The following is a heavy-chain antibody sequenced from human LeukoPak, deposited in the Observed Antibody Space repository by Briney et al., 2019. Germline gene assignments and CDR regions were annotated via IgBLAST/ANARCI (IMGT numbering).Heavy chain of an antibody. D-gene: IGHD3/OR15-3a*01. Sequence: PSETLSLTCTVSGYSISSGYCWGWIRQPPGKGLEWIGNIYHSGNTYYNPSLKSRVTISVDTSKHQFSLKLSSVTAADTAIYYCARQTGSGLFILPGGQGTLVTVSS. CDR3: ARQTGSGLFILP. CDR2: IYHSGNT. V-gene: IGHV4-38-2*02. J-gene: IGHJ4*02. CDR1: GYSISSGYC.